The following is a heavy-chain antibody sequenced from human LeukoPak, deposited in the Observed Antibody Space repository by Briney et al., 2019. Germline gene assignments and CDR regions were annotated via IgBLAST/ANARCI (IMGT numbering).Heavy chain of an antibody. CDR2: IVVGSGNT. Sequence: GTSVKVSCKASGFTFTSSAMQWVRQARGQRLEWIGWIVVGSGNTNYAQKFQERVTITRDMSTSTAYMELSSLRSEDTAVYYCAAVVSDDSSGYYYALDAFDIWGRGTMVTVSS. CDR3: AAVVSDDSSGYYYALDAFDI. D-gene: IGHD3-22*01. CDR1: GFTFTSSA. J-gene: IGHJ3*02. V-gene: IGHV1-58*02.